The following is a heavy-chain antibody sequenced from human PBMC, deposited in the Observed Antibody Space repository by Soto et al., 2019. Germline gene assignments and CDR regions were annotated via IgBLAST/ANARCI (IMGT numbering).Heavy chain of an antibody. V-gene: IGHV3-23*01. CDR2: ISGSGGST. D-gene: IGHD6-13*01. CDR1: GFTFSSYA. J-gene: IGHJ6*02. CDR3: ARKPALAAAGTGGYYYYGMDV. Sequence: GGSLRLSCAASGFTFSSYAMSWVRQAPGKGLEWVSAISGSGGSTYYADSVKGRFTISRDNSKNTLYLQMNSLRAEDTAVYYCARKPALAAAGTGGYYYYGMDVWGQGTTVTVSS.